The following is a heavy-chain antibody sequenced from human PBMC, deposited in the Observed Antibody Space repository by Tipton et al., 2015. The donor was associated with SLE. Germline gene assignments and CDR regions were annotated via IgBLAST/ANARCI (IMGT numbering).Heavy chain of an antibody. CDR2: IWYDGSNK. D-gene: IGHD3-22*01. J-gene: IGHJ1*01. V-gene: IGHV3-33*08. CDR3: ARGYSSGYPEYFQH. Sequence: SLRLSCAASGFTFSTYTMHWVRQAPGKGLEWVAVIWYDGSNKYYADSVKGRFTISRDNSKNTLYLQMNSLRAEDTAVYYCARGYSSGYPEYFQHWGQGTLVTVSS. CDR1: GFTFSTYT.